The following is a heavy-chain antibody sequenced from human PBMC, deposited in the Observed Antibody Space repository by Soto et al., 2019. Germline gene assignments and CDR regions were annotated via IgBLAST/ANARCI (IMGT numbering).Heavy chain of an antibody. V-gene: IGHV3-30-3*01. D-gene: IGHD3-10*01. J-gene: IGHJ4*02. CDR3: ARDHLVPFPPLNSGSYLFDY. Sequence: GGSLRLSCAASGFTFSSYAMHWVRQAPGKGLEWVAVISYDGSNKYYADSVKGRFTISRDNSKNTLYLQMNSRRAEDTAVFYGARDHLVPFPPLNSGSYLFDYWGQGTLVTVSS. CDR2: ISYDGSNK. CDR1: GFTFSSYA.